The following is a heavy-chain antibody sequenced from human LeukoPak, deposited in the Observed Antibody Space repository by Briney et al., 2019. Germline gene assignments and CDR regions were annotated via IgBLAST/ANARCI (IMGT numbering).Heavy chain of an antibody. V-gene: IGHV4-39*01. Sequence: SETLSLTCTVSGGSISSSSYYWGWIRQPPGKGLEWIGSIYYSGSTYYNPSLKSRVTISVDTSKNQFSLKLSSVTAADTAVYYCARHSGGDYYYGMDVWGQGTTVTVSS. J-gene: IGHJ6*02. D-gene: IGHD2-8*02. CDR1: GGSISSSSYY. CDR2: IYYSGST. CDR3: ARHSGGDYYYGMDV.